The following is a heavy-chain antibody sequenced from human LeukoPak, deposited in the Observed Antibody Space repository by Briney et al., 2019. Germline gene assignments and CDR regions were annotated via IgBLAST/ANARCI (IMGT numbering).Heavy chain of an antibody. D-gene: IGHD2-21*02. V-gene: IGHV4-30-4*01. CDR1: GGSISSGDYY. CDR3: ARRVVVTAMANDAFDI. J-gene: IGHJ3*02. Sequence: SQTLSLTCTVSGGSISSGDYYWSWIRQPPGKGLEWIGYIYYSGSTYYNPSLKSRVTISVDTSKNQFSLKLSPVTAADTAVYYCARRVVVTAMANDAFDIWGQGTMVTVSS. CDR2: IYYSGST.